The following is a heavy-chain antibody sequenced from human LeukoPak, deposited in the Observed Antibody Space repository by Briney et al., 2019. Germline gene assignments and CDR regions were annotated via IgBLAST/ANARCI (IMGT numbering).Heavy chain of an antibody. CDR1: GFTFSSYS. CDR3: ARVSRVSGWYGPNDY. Sequence: GGSLRLSCAASGFTFSSYSMNWVRQAPGKGLEWVSSISSSSSYIYYADSVKGRFTISRDNAKNSLYLQMNSLRAEDTAVYYCARVSRVSGWYGPNDYWGQGTLVTVSS. V-gene: IGHV3-21*01. J-gene: IGHJ4*02. CDR2: ISSSSSYI. D-gene: IGHD6-19*01.